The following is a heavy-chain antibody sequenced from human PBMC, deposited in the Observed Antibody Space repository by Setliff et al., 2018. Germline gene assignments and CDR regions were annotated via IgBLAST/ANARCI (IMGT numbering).Heavy chain of an antibody. V-gene: IGHV1-2*02. CDR1: GYSSTGHY. Sequence: ASVKVSCKASGYSSTGHYIHWVRQAPGQGLGWRGWINPLTGVTNYAQQFQGRVTMTRDTSITTVYMYLSRLRSDDTAVYYCARGTDYHGSGCYWDKDVWGEGTTVTVSS. D-gene: IGHD3-10*01. CDR2: INPLTGVT. CDR3: ARGTDYHGSGCYWDKDV. J-gene: IGHJ6*03.